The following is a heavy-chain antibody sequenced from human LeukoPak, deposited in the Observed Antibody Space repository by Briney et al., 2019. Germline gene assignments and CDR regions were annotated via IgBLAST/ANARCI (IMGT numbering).Heavy chain of an antibody. CDR1: GFTFSSYW. V-gene: IGHV3-7*01. CDR2: IKQDGSEK. J-gene: IGHJ5*02. D-gene: IGHD2-2*01. Sequence: GGSLRLSCAASGFTFSSYWMSWVRQAPGKGLEWVANIKQDGSEKYYVDSVKGRFTISRDNAKNPLYLQMNSLRAEDTAVYYCARDDCSSISCYHNWFDPWGQGTLVTVSS. CDR3: ARDDCSSISCYHNWFDP.